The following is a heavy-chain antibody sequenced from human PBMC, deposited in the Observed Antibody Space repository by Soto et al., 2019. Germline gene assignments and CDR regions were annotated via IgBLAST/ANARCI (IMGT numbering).Heavy chain of an antibody. CDR3: ARLGGDDCSSTSCYGDYYYYYMDF. CDR2: IYYSGST. Sequence: SETLSLTCTVSGGSISSSSYYWGWIRQPPGKGLEWIGSIYYSGSTYYNPSLKSRVTISVDTSKNQFSLKLSSVTAADTAVYYCARLGGDDCSSTSCYGDYYYYYMDFWGKGTTVTVSS. D-gene: IGHD2-2*01. CDR1: GGSISSSSYY. J-gene: IGHJ6*03. V-gene: IGHV4-39*01.